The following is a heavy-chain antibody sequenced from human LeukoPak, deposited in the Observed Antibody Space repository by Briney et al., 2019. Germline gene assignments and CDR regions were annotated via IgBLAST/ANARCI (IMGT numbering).Heavy chain of an antibody. V-gene: IGHV4-34*01. CDR3: ARARGYSYGYYYYYMDV. J-gene: IGHJ6*03. D-gene: IGHD5-18*01. Sequence: SETLSLTCAVYGGSFSGYYWSWIRQPPGKGLDWIGEINHSGSTNYNPSLKSRVTISVDTSKNQFSLKLSSVTAADTAVYYCARARGYSYGYYYYYMDVWGKGTAVTVSS. CDR1: GGSFSGYY. CDR2: INHSGST.